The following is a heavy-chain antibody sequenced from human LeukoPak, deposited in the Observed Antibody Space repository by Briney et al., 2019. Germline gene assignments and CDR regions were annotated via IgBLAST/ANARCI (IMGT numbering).Heavy chain of an antibody. CDR3: ARGDYYDSSGYYGFDP. CDR2: IWYDGSNK. V-gene: IGHV3-33*01. D-gene: IGHD3-22*01. Sequence: PGGSLRLSCAASGFTFSSYGMHWVRQAPGKGLEWVAVIWYDGSNKYYADSVKGRFTISRDNSKNTLYLQMNSLRAEDTAVYYCARGDYYDSSGYYGFDPWGQGTLVTVSS. CDR1: GFTFSSYG. J-gene: IGHJ5*02.